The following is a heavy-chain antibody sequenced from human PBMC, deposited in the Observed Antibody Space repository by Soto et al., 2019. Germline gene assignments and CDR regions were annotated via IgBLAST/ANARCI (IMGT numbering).Heavy chain of an antibody. Sequence: KTSETLSLTCTVSGGSISSGDYYWSWIRQHPGKGLECIGTIYFSGTTYYNPSLKSRVTISVDTSKNQFSLSLSSVTAADTAVYYCARRDRSGFSYWLDTWGQGTLVTVSS. CDR2: IYFSGTT. J-gene: IGHJ5*02. CDR3: ARRDRSGFSYWLDT. CDR1: GGSISSGDYY. D-gene: IGHD3-22*01. V-gene: IGHV4-31*03.